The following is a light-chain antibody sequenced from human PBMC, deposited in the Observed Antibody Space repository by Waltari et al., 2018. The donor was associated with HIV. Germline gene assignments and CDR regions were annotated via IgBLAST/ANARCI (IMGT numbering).Light chain of an antibody. CDR2: HSS. CDR1: QNVDDK. CDR3: QQYHHWPPLT. Sequence: TQSPATISVSPGAIVTVSCRASQNVDDKLAWYQQKPGQSPRLLIYHSSVRAAGVPTRFGGAGSATNFTLTITSLQSEDFALYFCQQYHHWPPLTFGGGSRVELK. V-gene: IGKV3D-15*01. J-gene: IGKJ4*01.